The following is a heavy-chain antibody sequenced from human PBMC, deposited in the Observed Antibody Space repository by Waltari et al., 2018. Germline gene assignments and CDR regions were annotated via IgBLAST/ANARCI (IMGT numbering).Heavy chain of an antibody. J-gene: IGHJ4*02. D-gene: IGHD2-15*01. CDR2: INHSGST. Sequence: QVQLQQWGAGLLKPSETLSLTCAVYGGSFSGYYWSWIRQPPGKGLEWIGEINHSGSTNYNPSLKSRVTISVDTSKNQFSLKLSSVTAADTAVYYCARGAIRSCSDYWGQGTLVTVSS. CDR1: GGSFSGYY. V-gene: IGHV4-34*01. CDR3: ARGAIRSCSDY.